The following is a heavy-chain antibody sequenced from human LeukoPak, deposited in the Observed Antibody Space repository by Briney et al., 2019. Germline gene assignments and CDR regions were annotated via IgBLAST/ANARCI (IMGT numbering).Heavy chain of an antibody. CDR2: IYYSGST. D-gene: IGHD5-18*01. V-gene: IGHV4-59*01. Sequence: SGTLSLTCTVSGGSISSYYWSWIRQPPGKGLEWIGYIYYSGSTNYNPSLKSRVTISVDTSKNQFSLKLSSVTAADTAVYYCARTPAMGLFFDYWGQGTLVTVSS. J-gene: IGHJ4*02. CDR1: GGSISSYY. CDR3: ARTPAMGLFFDY.